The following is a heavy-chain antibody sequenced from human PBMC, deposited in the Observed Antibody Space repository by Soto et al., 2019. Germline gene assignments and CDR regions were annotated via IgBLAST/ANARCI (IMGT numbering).Heavy chain of an antibody. CDR2: ISGSGDST. CDR3: VRNDWYRFDP. J-gene: IGHJ5*02. V-gene: IGHV3-23*01. CDR1: GITFWKYA. Sequence: PGASLRLSCAASGITFWKYALNWVRQAPGKGLEWVSVISGSGDSTYYADSVKGRFTISRDNSKNTLYLLMNSLRAADTAVHYCVRNDWYRFDPWGPGTLVTVSS. D-gene: IGHD3-9*01.